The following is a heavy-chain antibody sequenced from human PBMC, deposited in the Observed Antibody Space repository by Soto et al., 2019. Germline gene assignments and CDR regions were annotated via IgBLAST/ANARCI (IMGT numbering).Heavy chain of an antibody. CDR3: AAPPRY. Sequence: SETLSLTCTVSGGSISSYYWNWIRQPPGKGLERIGYIYNSGNTNYNPSLRSRVIISIDTSKNQFSLKLSSVTAADTAVYYCAAPPRYWGQGTLVTVSS. V-gene: IGHV4-59*01. D-gene: IGHD6-6*01. CDR1: GGSISSYY. J-gene: IGHJ4*02. CDR2: IYNSGNT.